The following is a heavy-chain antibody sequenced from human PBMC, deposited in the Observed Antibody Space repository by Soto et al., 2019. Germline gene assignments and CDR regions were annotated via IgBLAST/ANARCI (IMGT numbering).Heavy chain of an antibody. CDR1: GGTFDSNA. J-gene: IGHJ3*02. CDR2: IIPIFGTI. CDR3: AREGLTFGPGAVGDAFDI. Sequence: QVQLVQYGTEVRKPGSSVKVSCKASGGTFDSNAISWVRLAPGQGLEWMGGIIPIFGTINNAQKFQHRVTNTADEYANIVYMELRSLRSEDTAIYYCAREGLTFGPGAVGDAFDIWGQGTLVTVSS. D-gene: IGHD2-2*01. V-gene: IGHV1-69*12.